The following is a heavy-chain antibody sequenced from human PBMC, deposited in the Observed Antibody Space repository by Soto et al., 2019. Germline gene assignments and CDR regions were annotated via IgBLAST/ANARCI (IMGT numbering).Heavy chain of an antibody. CDR3: AREQWLAYYFDY. J-gene: IGHJ4*02. D-gene: IGHD6-19*01. CDR2: IYYSGST. V-gene: IGHV4-31*01. Sequence: PSETLSLTSTVSGDSISSGDYYWSWLRQHPGKGLELIGYIYYSGSTYYNPSLKSLVTILVDTSKNQFSLKLSSVTAADTAVYYCAREQWLAYYFDYWGQGTLVTVS. CDR1: GDSISSGDYY.